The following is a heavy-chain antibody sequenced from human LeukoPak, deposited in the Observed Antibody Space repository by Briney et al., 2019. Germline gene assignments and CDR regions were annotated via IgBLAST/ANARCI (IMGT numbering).Heavy chain of an antibody. CDR3: ARSRIVVIAAAGAPFDY. CDR2: INHSGST. V-gene: IGHV4-34*01. CDR1: GVSFSGYY. J-gene: IGHJ4*02. D-gene: IGHD6-13*01. Sequence: SETLSLTCAVYGVSFSGYYWSWIRQPPGKGLEWIGEINHSGSTNYNPSLKSRVTISVDTSKNQFSLKLSSVTAADTAVYYCARSRIVVIAAAGAPFDYWGQGTLVTVSS.